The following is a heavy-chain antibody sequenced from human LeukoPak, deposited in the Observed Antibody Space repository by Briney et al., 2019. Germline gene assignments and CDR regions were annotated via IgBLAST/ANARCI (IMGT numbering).Heavy chain of an antibody. CDR3: AKEIWPTVTTPGWTYFDY. CDR2: IRYDGSTE. CDR1: GFTFSSYG. D-gene: IGHD4-17*01. Sequence: GGSLRLSCAASGFTFSSYGMHWVRQAPGKGLEWVAFIRYDGSTEYYADSVKGRFTVSRDNSKNTLYLQMNSLRAEDTAVYYCAKEIWPTVTTPGWTYFDYWGQGALVTVSS. V-gene: IGHV3-30*02. J-gene: IGHJ4*02.